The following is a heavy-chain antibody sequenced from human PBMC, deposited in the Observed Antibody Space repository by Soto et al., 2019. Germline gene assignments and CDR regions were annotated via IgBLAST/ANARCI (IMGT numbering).Heavy chain of an antibody. V-gene: IGHV4-4*02. CDR3: ARWGDWMQQVL. Sequence: QVQLQESGPGLVKPSGTLSLTCGVSGGSIRSNKWWSWVRQPPGKGLEWIGEMYHSGSTNNNPSHNSQVTISVDKSKNQYTLKFNSVTAADTAVYYCARWGDWMQQVLWGQGTLVTVSS. CDR1: GGSIRSNKW. D-gene: IGHD5-18*01. J-gene: IGHJ4*02. CDR2: MYHSGST.